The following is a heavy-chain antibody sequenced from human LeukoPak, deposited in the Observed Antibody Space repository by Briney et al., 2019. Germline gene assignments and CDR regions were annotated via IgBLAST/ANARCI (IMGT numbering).Heavy chain of an antibody. D-gene: IGHD5-12*01. Sequence: SVKVSCKASGGTFSSYAISWVRQAPGQGLEWMGGIIPIFGTANYAQKFQGSVTITADESTSTAYMELSSLRSEDTAVYYCARNPGVSGYDYYFDYWGQGTLVTVSS. CDR1: GGTFSSYA. CDR2: IIPIFGTA. J-gene: IGHJ4*02. V-gene: IGHV1-69*13. CDR3: ARNPGVSGYDYYFDY.